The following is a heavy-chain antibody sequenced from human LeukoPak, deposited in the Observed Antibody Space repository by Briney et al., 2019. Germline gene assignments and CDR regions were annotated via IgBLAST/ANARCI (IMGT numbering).Heavy chain of an antibody. V-gene: IGHV4-59*01. J-gene: IGHJ5*02. Sequence: SETLSLTCTVSGGSISSYYWSWIRQPPGKGLEWIGYIYYSGSTNYNASLKSRVTISIDTSKNQFSLKLSSVTAADTAVYYCARDRARIGSSAWYDNWFGPWGQGTLVTVSS. CDR2: IYYSGST. CDR3: ARDRARIGSSAWYDNWFGP. CDR1: GGSISSYY. D-gene: IGHD6-13*01.